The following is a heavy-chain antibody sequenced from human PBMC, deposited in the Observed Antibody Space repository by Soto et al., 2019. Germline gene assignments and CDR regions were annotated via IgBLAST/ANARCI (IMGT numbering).Heavy chain of an antibody. CDR2: IGSSSRYT. Sequence: PGGSLRLSCVVSGFSFSDYYMSWIRQAPGKGLEWVSYIGSSSRYTNYADSVKGRFIISRDNAKKSLYLQMNNLRAEDTAIYYCVSPVVAETYDAFDIWGQGTMVTVSS. J-gene: IGHJ3*02. CDR1: GFSFSDYY. D-gene: IGHD2-15*01. CDR3: VSPVVAETYDAFDI. V-gene: IGHV3-11*06.